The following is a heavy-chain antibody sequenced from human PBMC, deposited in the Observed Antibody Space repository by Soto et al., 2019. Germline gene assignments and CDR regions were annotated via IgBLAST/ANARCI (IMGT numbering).Heavy chain of an antibody. CDR3: ARVTGRYYYGMDV. Sequence: QVQLQQWGAGLLKPSETLSLTCAVYGGSFSGYYLSWIRQPPGKGLEWIGEINHSGSTNDNPSLKSRATISVDTARTQSSLPLSSVPAAAAAVYYWARVTGRYYYGMDVWGPGTRVTVSS. V-gene: IGHV4-34*04. J-gene: IGHJ6*02. CDR2: INHSGST. CDR1: GGSFSGYY.